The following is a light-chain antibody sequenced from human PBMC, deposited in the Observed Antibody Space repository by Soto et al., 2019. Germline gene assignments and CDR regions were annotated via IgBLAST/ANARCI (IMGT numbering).Light chain of an antibody. CDR2: EVI. V-gene: IGLV2-8*01. CDR3: SSHGGSKNFLV. CDR1: SSDVGGYDY. Sequence: QSALTQPPSASGSPGQSVTISCTGTSSDVGGYDYVSWYQQHPGKAPKLIIYEVIKRPSGVPDRFSGSKSGNTASLTVSGLQTEDEAYYYCSSHGGSKNFLVFGGGTQLTVL. J-gene: IGLJ2*01.